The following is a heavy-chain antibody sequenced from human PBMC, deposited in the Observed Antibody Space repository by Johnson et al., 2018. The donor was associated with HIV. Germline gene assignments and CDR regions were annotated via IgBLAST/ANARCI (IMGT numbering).Heavy chain of an antibody. D-gene: IGHD1-26*01. Sequence: VQLVESGGGLVQPGGSLRLSCAASGFTFSSYAMSWVRQAPGKGLEWVSVISDSGGGTYYADSVKGRFTISRDNSRNTLYLQMNSLRAEDTAVYYCAKIKSWELLGAFDIWGQGTMVTVSS. CDR3: AKIKSWELLGAFDI. J-gene: IGHJ3*02. V-gene: IGHV3-23*04. CDR1: GFTFSSYA. CDR2: ISDSGGGT.